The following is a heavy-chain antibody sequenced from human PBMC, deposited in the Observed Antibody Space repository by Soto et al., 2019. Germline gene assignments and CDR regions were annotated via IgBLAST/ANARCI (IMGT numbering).Heavy chain of an antibody. D-gene: IGHD3-9*01. CDR1: GYTFTSYA. Sequence: QVQLVQSGAEVKKPGASVKVSCKASGYTFTSYAMHWVRQAPGQRLEWMGWINAGNGNTKYSQKFQGRVTITRDTSASTAYMELSSLRSEDTAVYYCARERAVRYFDWPLYDYYGMDVWGQGTTVTVSS. V-gene: IGHV1-3*01. CDR2: INAGNGNT. J-gene: IGHJ6*02. CDR3: ARERAVRYFDWPLYDYYGMDV.